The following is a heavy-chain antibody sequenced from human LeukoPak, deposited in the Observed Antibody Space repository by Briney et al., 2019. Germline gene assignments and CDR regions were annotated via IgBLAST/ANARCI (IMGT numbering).Heavy chain of an antibody. Sequence: PGGSLRLSCAASGFTFSNAWMSWVRQAPGKGLEWVGRIKSKTDGGTTDYAAPVKGRFTISRDDSKNTLYLQMNSLKTEDTAVYYCTTDLGHTSYSSIAARPHLYYYYYYMDVWGKGTTVTVSS. CDR3: TTDLGHTSYSSIAARPHLYYYYYYMDV. V-gene: IGHV3-15*01. J-gene: IGHJ6*03. CDR2: IKSKTDGGTT. D-gene: IGHD6-6*01. CDR1: GFTFSNAW.